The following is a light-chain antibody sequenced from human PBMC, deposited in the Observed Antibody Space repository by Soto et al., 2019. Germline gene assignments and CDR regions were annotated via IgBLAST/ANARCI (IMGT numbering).Light chain of an antibody. CDR1: SSDVGGYNY. J-gene: IGLJ1*01. V-gene: IGLV2-14*03. CDR3: NSYTSSSTLYV. CDR2: DVS. Sequence: QSALTQPASVSGSPGQSITISCTGISSDVGGYNYVSWYQQHPGKAPKLMIYDVSNRPSGVSNRFSGSKSGNTASLTISGLQAEDEADYYCNSYTSSSTLYVFGTGTKLTVL.